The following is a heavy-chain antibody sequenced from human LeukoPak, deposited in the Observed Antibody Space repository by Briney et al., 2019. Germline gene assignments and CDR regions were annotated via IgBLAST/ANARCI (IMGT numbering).Heavy chain of an antibody. Sequence: GGSLRLSCAASGFTFSSYGMHWVRQAPGKGLEWVAFIRYDGSNKYYADSVKGRFTISRDNSKNTLYLQMNSLRAEDTAVYYCARDLLVGAMGNFDYWGQGTLVTVSS. D-gene: IGHD1-26*01. V-gene: IGHV3-30*02. CDR1: GFTFSSYG. CDR2: IRYDGSNK. J-gene: IGHJ4*02. CDR3: ARDLLVGAMGNFDY.